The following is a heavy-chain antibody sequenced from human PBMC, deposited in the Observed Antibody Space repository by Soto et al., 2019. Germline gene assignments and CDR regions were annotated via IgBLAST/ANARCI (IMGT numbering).Heavy chain of an antibody. Sequence: QVQLQESGPGLVKPSQTLSLTCTVSGGSISSGGYYWSWIRQHPGKGLEWIGYIYYSGSTYYNPYLKSRVTISVDTSKNQFSLKLSSVTAADTAVYYCARGYCSSTSCYTPLDYWGQGTLVTVSS. CDR1: GGSISSGGYY. V-gene: IGHV4-31*03. CDR3: ARGYCSSTSCYTPLDY. D-gene: IGHD2-2*02. CDR2: IYYSGST. J-gene: IGHJ4*02.